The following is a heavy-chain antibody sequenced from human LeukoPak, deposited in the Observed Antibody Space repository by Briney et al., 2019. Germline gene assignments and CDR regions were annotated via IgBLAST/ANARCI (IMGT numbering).Heavy chain of an antibody. CDR1: GGSVNSYY. J-gene: IGHJ4*02. Sequence: PSETLSLTCTVSGGSVNSYYWSWIRQPAGKGLEWIGHIYASGSNDYNPSLKSRVTISVDTSKNQFSLKLYSVTAADTAIYYCARGGRSGSYGYYFDYWGQGTLVTVSS. V-gene: IGHV4-4*07. D-gene: IGHD1-26*01. CDR2: IYASGSN. CDR3: ARGGRSGSYGYYFDY.